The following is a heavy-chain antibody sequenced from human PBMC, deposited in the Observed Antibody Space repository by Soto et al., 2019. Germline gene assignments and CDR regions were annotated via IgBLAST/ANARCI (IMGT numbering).Heavy chain of an antibody. J-gene: IGHJ5*01. D-gene: IGHD4-4*01. CDR3: ATAKRGTVSLLSA. V-gene: IGHV1-2*02. CDR1: GYPLNDKH. Sequence: ASVKVSCKESGYPLNDKHRQWVRQAQGQGLEWMGWLNPYSGATTYGANYKGRINLTRDTSLSTSYMELIGLRSDDTAVYYCATAKRGTVSLLSAWGQGTLVTVSS. CDR2: LNPYSGAT.